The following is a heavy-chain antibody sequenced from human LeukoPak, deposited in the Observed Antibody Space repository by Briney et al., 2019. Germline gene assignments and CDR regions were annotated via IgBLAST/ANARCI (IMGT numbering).Heavy chain of an antibody. V-gene: IGHV1-69*13. CDR1: GGTFSSYA. Sequence: GASVKVSCKASGGTFSSYAISWVRQAPGQGLEWMGGIIPIFGTANYAQKFQGRVTITADESTSTAYMELSSLRSEDTAVYYCARMGAGIYYYDSSGYYDKPWGQGTLVTVSS. CDR2: IIPIFGTA. D-gene: IGHD3-22*01. J-gene: IGHJ5*02. CDR3: ARMGAGIYYYDSSGYYDKP.